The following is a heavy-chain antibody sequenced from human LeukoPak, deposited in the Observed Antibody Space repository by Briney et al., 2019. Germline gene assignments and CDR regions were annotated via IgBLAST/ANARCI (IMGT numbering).Heavy chain of an antibody. CDR1: GFTFSSYA. D-gene: IGHD3-22*01. J-gene: IGHJ4*02. V-gene: IGHV3-23*01. CDR3: AKDRDVITTQNFDY. CDR2: ISGSGGST. Sequence: PGGSLRLSCAASGFTFSSYAMSWVRQAPGKGLEWVSAISGSGGSTYYADSVKGRFTISRDNSKNTLYLQMSSLRAEDTAVYYCAKDRDVITTQNFDYWGQGTLVTVSS.